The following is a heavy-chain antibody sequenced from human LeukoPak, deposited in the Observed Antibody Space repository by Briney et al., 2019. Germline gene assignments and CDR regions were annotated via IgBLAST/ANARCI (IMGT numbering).Heavy chain of an antibody. Sequence: GGSLRLSCAASGFTFRLYEMNWVRQAPGKGREWVSYISSTGSTIYYADSVKGRFTISRDNAKNSLDVQMNSLRAEDTAVYYCVRGYTYNSDYFDYWGQGALVTVSS. CDR3: VRGYTYNSDYFDY. J-gene: IGHJ4*02. CDR1: GFTFRLYE. D-gene: IGHD5-18*01. CDR2: ISSTGSTI. V-gene: IGHV3-48*03.